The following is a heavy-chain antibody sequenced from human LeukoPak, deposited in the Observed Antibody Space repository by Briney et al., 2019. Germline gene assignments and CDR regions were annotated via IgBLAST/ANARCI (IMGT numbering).Heavy chain of an antibody. D-gene: IGHD2-15*01. CDR1: GDSISSYY. CDR3: ASRRGSIGYFDY. CDR2: IYYSGST. Sequence: PSETLSLTCIVSGDSISSYYWSWIRQPPGKGLEGIGYIYYSGSTNYNPSLKSRVTISVDTSKNQFSLKLSSVTAADTAVYYCASRRGSIGYFDYWGQGTLVTVSS. V-gene: IGHV4-59*08. J-gene: IGHJ4*02.